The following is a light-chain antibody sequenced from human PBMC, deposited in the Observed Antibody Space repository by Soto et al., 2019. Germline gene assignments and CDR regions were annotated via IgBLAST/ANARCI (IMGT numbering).Light chain of an antibody. CDR1: QSVSSN. J-gene: IGKJ1*01. CDR3: QQYNYWPT. Sequence: EIVMTQSPATLSVSPGERATLSCRASQSVSSNLAWYQQKPGQAPRLLIYGASNRATGIPARFSGSGSGTEFTLTISSLHSEDFAVYYCQQYNYWPTFGQGTKVEIK. V-gene: IGKV3-15*01. CDR2: GAS.